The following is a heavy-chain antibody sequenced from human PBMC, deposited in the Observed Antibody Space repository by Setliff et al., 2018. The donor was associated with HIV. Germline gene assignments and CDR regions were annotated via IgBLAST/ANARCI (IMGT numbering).Heavy chain of an antibody. Sequence: GASVKVSCKASGYTFKSYGISWVRQAPGQGLEWMGWISAYKGNTNYAQKLQGRVTMTTDTSTSTGYMELRSLRSDDTAVYYCAREGLIWFGELSLDDAFDIWGQGTMVTVSS. CDR2: ISAYKGNT. CDR1: GYTFKSYG. CDR3: AREGLIWFGELSLDDAFDI. J-gene: IGHJ3*02. D-gene: IGHD3-10*01. V-gene: IGHV1-18*01.